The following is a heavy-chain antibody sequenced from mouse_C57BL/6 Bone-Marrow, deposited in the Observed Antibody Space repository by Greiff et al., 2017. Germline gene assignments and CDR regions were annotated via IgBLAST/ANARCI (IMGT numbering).Heavy chain of an antibody. Sequence: QVKLQQPGAELVTPGASVQMSCKASGYTFTSYWLTWVKQRPGQGLEWIGDFYPGSGRTNYTEKLTSKAHMTVDTSTSKAYLQLSSLTSEDSAVYYCARKRGPTVVATNAMDDWGKGTSVTVSS. D-gene: IGHD1-1*01. J-gene: IGHJ4*01. V-gene: IGHV1-55*01. CDR3: ARKRGPTVVATNAMDD. CDR1: GYTFTSYW. CDR2: FYPGSGRT.